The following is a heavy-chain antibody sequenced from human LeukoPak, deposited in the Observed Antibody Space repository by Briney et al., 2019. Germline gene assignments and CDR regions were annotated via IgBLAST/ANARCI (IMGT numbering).Heavy chain of an antibody. J-gene: IGHJ5*02. Sequence: PGGSLRLSCAASGFTVSRNYMTWVRQAPGKGLEWVSVIYTDGTTYSADSVKGRFTTSRDNSKNTLYLQMNSLRAEDTAVYYCARELVREDDHWGQGTLVIVSS. CDR2: IYTDGTT. CDR3: ARELVREDDH. D-gene: IGHD1-26*01. CDR1: GFTVSRNY. V-gene: IGHV3-53*01.